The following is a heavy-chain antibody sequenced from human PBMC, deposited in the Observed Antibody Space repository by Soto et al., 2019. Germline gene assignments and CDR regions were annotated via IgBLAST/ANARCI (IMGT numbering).Heavy chain of an antibody. D-gene: IGHD3-10*01. CDR3: AKEVGSSPRSWFFDL. CDR2: ISTAGGST. J-gene: IGHJ2*01. Sequence: EEQLLESGGGLVQPGGSLRLSCAASGFTFGTYVMAWVRQVPGKGLQGLEWVASISTAGGSTYYADSAKGRFAISRDNSENTMSLQMNSLRVDDTAVYYCAKEVGSSPRSWFFDLWGRGTLVTVSS. CDR1: GFTFGTYV. V-gene: IGHV3-23*01.